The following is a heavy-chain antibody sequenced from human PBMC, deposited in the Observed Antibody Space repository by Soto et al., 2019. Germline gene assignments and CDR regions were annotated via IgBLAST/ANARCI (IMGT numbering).Heavy chain of an antibody. V-gene: IGHV4-30-4*01. D-gene: IGHD4-17*01. Sequence: QVQLQESGPGLVKPSQTLSLTCTVSGGSISSGDYYWSWIRQPPGKGLEWIGYIYYSGSTYYNPSLKSRVTISVDTSKNQFSLKLSSVTAADTAVYYCARDQGGDRYYYYGMDVWGQGTTVTVSS. CDR2: IYYSGST. CDR3: ARDQGGDRYYYYGMDV. CDR1: GGSISSGDYY. J-gene: IGHJ6*02.